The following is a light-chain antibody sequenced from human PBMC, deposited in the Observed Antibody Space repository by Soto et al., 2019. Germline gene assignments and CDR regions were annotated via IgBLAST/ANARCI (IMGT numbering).Light chain of an antibody. CDR2: AAS. Sequence: DIQMTQSPSSLSVSVGDRVTITCRASQGISNYLAWYQQNPGKVPTLLIYAASTLQSGVPSRFSGSGSGTDFTLTISSLQHEDVATYYCQKYNSAPYTCGQGTKLE. CDR1: QGISNY. J-gene: IGKJ2*01. CDR3: QKYNSAPYT. V-gene: IGKV1-27*01.